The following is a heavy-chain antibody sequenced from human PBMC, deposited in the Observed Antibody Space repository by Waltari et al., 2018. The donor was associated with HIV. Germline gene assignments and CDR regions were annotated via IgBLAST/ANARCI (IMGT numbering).Heavy chain of an antibody. Sequence: EVRLVQSGAQVKRPGDFLKISCKTSGYTFTNYWVGWVGQTAGQGLAWIGVIYPHPERVHYNPSFHGRGGISVDWSSRTTSLEWRSLTELDTGIYFCARRPDYGGDWFDSWDQGTLVNV. CDR1: GYTFTNYW. CDR3: ARRPDYGGDWFDS. CDR2: IYPHPERV. J-gene: IGHJ5*01. V-gene: IGHV5-51*03. D-gene: IGHD3-10*01.